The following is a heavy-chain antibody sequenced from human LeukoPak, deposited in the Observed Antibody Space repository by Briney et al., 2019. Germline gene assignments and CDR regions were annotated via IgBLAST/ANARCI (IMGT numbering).Heavy chain of an antibody. CDR2: MNPNSGNT. CDR1: GYTFTIYD. CDR3: ARTYYDSSGYNNWFDP. V-gene: IGHV1-8*01. D-gene: IGHD3-22*01. Sequence: ASVTVSFTASGYTFTIYDINWVRQAAGQGLEWVGWMNPNSGNTGYAQKFQGRVTMTRNTSISTAYMELSSLRSEDTAVYYCARTYYDSSGYNNWFDPWGQGTLVTVSS. J-gene: IGHJ5*02.